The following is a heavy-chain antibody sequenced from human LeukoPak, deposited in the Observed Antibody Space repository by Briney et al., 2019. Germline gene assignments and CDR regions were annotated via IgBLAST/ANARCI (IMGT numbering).Heavy chain of an antibody. CDR3: ARGPGRYYFDY. Sequence: ASVKVSCKASGGTFSSYAISWVRQAPGQGLEWMGGIIPIFGTANYAQKFQGRVTITADESTSTAYMELSSLRSEDTALYYCARGPGRYYFDYWGQGTLVTVSS. J-gene: IGHJ4*02. CDR1: GGTFSSYA. V-gene: IGHV1-69*13. CDR2: IIPIFGTA.